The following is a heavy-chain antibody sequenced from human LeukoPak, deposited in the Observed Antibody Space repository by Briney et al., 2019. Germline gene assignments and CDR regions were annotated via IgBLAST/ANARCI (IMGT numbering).Heavy chain of an antibody. Sequence: PGGSLRLSCAASGFTFSSYAMSWVRQPPGKGLEWVSAISGSGGSTYYADSVKGRFTISRDNSKNTLYLQMNSLRAEDTAVYYCAKVREQSYYFDYWGQGTLVTVSS. CDR2: ISGSGGST. CDR1: GFTFSSYA. CDR3: AKVREQSYYFDY. J-gene: IGHJ4*02. V-gene: IGHV3-23*01. D-gene: IGHD1-26*01.